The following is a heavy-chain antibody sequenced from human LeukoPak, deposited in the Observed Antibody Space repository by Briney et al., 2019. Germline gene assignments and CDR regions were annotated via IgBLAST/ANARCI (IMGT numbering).Heavy chain of an antibody. CDR3: AKDREGDGYNFDAFDI. D-gene: IGHD5-24*01. J-gene: IGHJ3*02. Sequence: GGSLRLSCAASGFTFSDYGMHWVRQAPGKGLEWVALISYDGSNKYYTDSVKGRFTISRDNSKNTLYLQMNSLRPEDTAVYYCAKDREGDGYNFDAFDIWGQGTMVTVSS. CDR2: ISYDGSNK. V-gene: IGHV3-30*18. CDR1: GFTFSDYG.